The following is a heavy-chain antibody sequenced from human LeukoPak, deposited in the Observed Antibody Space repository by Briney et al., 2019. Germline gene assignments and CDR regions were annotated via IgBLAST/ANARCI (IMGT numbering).Heavy chain of an antibody. D-gene: IGHD3-22*01. J-gene: IGHJ4*02. Sequence: GGSLRLSCAASGFTFSDYYMSWIRQAPGKGRERVSYISSSGSTIYYADSVKGRFTISRDNAKNSLYLQMNSLRAEDTAVYYCARDSRYDSSGYFRWGQGTLVTVSS. V-gene: IGHV3-11*01. CDR3: ARDSRYDSSGYFR. CDR2: ISSSGSTI. CDR1: GFTFSDYY.